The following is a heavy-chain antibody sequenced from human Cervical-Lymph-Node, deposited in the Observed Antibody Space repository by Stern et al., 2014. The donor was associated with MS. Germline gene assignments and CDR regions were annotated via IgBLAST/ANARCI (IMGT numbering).Heavy chain of an antibody. J-gene: IGHJ6*02. CDR2: ISGSGGST. D-gene: IGHD6-19*01. CDR3: AKDGFEWLVLCGMDV. V-gene: IGHV3-23*01. CDR1: GFTFSSYA. Sequence: EVELLESGGGLVQPGGSLRLSCAASGFTFSSYAMSWVRQAPGKGLEWVSAISGSGGSTYYADSVKGRFTISRDNSKNTLYLQMNSLRAEDTAVYYCAKDGFEWLVLCGMDVWGQGTTVTVSS.